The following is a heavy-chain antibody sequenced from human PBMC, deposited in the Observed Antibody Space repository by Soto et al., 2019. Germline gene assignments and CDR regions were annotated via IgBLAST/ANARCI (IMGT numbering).Heavy chain of an antibody. CDR1: GGSFSGYY. CDR3: ARVGKRWSSGWKFDY. Sequence: SETLSLTCAVYGGSFSGYYWSCILQPPGKCLECIGEINHSGSTNYNPSLKSRVTISVDTSKNQFSLKLSSVTAADTAVYYCARVGKRWSSGWKFDYWGQGTLVTVSS. J-gene: IGHJ4*02. CDR2: INHSGST. D-gene: IGHD6-19*01. V-gene: IGHV4-34*01.